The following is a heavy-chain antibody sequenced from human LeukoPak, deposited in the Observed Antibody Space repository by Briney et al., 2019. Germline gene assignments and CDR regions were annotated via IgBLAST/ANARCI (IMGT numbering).Heavy chain of an antibody. J-gene: IGHJ6*03. CDR2: IYYSGST. D-gene: IGHD2/OR15-2a*01. CDR1: GGSISSYY. CDR3: ARSFSYYYIDV. V-gene: IGHV4-59*01. Sequence: SETLSLTCTVSGGSISSYYWSWIRQPPGKGLEWIGYIYYSGSTNYNPSLKSRVTISVDTSENQFSLKLSSVTAADTAVYYCARSFSYYYIDVWGKGTTVTISS.